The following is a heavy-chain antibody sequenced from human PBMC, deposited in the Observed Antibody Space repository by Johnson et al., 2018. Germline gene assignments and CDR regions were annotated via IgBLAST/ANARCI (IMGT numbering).Heavy chain of an antibody. CDR1: GFTFSNYA. Sequence: VQLVQSGGGLVQXGGSLILTCAASGFTFSNYAMIWVRQSPGEGLDWVSAIGGSGSSTFYADSVKGRFPISRDNSKNTLYLQMNSLRADDTAVYYCAKRMSPTTLRWEAFDIWGQGTMVTVSS. V-gene: IGHV3-23*04. J-gene: IGHJ3*02. CDR3: AKRMSPTTLRWEAFDI. CDR2: IGGSGSST. D-gene: IGHD2-2*01.